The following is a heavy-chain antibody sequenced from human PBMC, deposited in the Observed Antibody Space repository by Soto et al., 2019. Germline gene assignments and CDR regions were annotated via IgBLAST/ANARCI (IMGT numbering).Heavy chain of an antibody. CDR3: ARDRGERVRFDY. J-gene: IGHJ4*02. CDR1: GFTFSSYG. D-gene: IGHD3-10*01. V-gene: IGHV3-33*01. Sequence: QVQLVESGGGVVQPGRSLRLSCAASGFTFSSYGMHWVRQAPGKGLEWVAVIWYDGSNKYYADSVKGRFTTSRDNSKNTLYLQMNSLRAEDTAVYYCARDRGERVRFDYWGQGTLVTVSS. CDR2: IWYDGSNK.